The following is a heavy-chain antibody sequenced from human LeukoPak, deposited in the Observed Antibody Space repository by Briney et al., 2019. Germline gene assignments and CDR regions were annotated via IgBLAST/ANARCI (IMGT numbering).Heavy chain of an antibody. V-gene: IGHV3-23*01. Sequence: GGSLRLSCAASGFTFSSYAMSWVRQAPGKGLEWVSAIGGSGVTTYYADSVKGRFTISRDNSKNTLYLQMNSLRAEDTAVYYCAREVTTLSIYGMDVWGQGTLVTVSS. J-gene: IGHJ6*02. CDR3: AREVTTLSIYGMDV. D-gene: IGHD4-17*01. CDR1: GFTFSSYA. CDR2: IGGSGVTT.